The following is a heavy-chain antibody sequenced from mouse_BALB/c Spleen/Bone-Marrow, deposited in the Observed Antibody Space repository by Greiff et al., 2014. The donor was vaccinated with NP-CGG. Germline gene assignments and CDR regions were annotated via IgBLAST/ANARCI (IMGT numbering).Heavy chain of an antibody. J-gene: IGHJ3*01. V-gene: IGHV14-3*02. CDR3: ANDWFAY. Sequence: EVQLVEPGAELVKPGASVKLSCTASGFNIKDTYMHWVKQRPEQGLEWIGRIDPANGNTKYDPKFQGKATITADTSSNTAHLHLSSLTSEDTAVYHCANDWFAYWGQGTLVTVSA. CDR1: GFNIKDTY. CDR2: IDPANGNT. D-gene: IGHD2-3*01.